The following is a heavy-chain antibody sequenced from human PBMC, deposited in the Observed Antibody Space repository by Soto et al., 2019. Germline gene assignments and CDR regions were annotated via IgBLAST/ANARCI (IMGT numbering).Heavy chain of an antibody. D-gene: IGHD2-8*01. CDR3: ARAFNGRDGHDI. Sequence: SVKVSCKASGGTFSSYAISWVRQAPGQGLEWMGGIIPISGTANYAQKFQGRVTITADKSTSTAYMELRSLRSDDTAVYFCARAFNGRDGHDIWGQGTMVTVSS. J-gene: IGHJ3*02. V-gene: IGHV1-69*06. CDR1: GGTFSSYA. CDR2: IIPISGTA.